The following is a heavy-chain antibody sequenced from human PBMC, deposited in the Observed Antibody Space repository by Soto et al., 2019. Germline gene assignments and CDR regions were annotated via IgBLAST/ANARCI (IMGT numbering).Heavy chain of an antibody. J-gene: IGHJ3*02. V-gene: IGHV5-51*01. CDR2: IYPGDSDT. Sequence: PGESLKISCKGSGYSFTSYWIGWVRQMPGKGLEWMGIIYPGDSDTRYSPSFQGQVTISADKSISTAYLQWSSLKASDTAMYYGARDFPPTNDAFDIWGQGTMVTVSS. CDR1: GYSFTSYW. CDR3: ARDFPPTNDAFDI. D-gene: IGHD1-1*01.